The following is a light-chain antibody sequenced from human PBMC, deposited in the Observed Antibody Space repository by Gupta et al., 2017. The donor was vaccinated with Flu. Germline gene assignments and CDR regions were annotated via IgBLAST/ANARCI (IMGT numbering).Light chain of an antibody. V-gene: IGKV2-28*01. CDR3: MQALQTPPT. Sequence: DIVMNQSPLSLPVTPGEPASISCRSSQSLLHSNGYNYLDWYLQKPGQSPQLLIYLGSNRASGVPDRFSGSGSGTDFTLKISRVEAEYVGVYYCMQALQTPPTFGQGTKVEIK. J-gene: IGKJ1*01. CDR1: QSLLHSNGYNY. CDR2: LGS.